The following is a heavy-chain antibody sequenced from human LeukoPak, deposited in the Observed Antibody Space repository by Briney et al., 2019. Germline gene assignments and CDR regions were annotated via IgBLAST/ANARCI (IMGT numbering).Heavy chain of an antibody. Sequence: ASVKVSCKTSGYTFTDYYVHWVRQAPGQGLEWVGWINPNSGSTSYIQKFQGWVTLTRDTSITTAYMEFSRLRSDDTAVYYCARVSLTGPEGDYWGQGTLVTVSS. D-gene: IGHD3-9*01. CDR2: INPNSGST. J-gene: IGHJ4*02. CDR1: GYTFTDYY. V-gene: IGHV1-2*04. CDR3: ARVSLTGPEGDY.